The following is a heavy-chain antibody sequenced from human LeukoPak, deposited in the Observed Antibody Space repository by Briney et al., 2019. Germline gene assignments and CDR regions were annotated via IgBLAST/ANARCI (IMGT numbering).Heavy chain of an antibody. CDR2: IYHTGST. D-gene: IGHD3-10*01. CDR3: ARVTRSAENYGSGSYYHLDY. J-gene: IGHJ4*02. CDR1: GGSISIDGYY. Sequence: PSQTLSLTCTVSGGSISIDGYYWSWIRQPPGKGLEWIGYIYHTGSTYYNPSLKSRVTISVDTSKNQFSLKLSSVTAADTAVYYCARVTRSAENYGSGSYYHLDYWGQGTLVTVSS. V-gene: IGHV4-30-2*01.